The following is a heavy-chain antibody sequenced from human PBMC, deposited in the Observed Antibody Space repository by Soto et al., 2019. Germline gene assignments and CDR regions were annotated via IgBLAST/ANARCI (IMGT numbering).Heavy chain of an antibody. D-gene: IGHD6-19*01. J-gene: IGHJ4*02. V-gene: IGHV3-23*01. CDR2: ISGSGGST. Sequence: GGSLRLSCAASGFTFSSYAMSWVRQAPGKGLEWVSAISGSGGSTYYADSVKGRFTISRDNSKSTLYLQMNSLRAEDTAVYYCAKDLRVAGSYYFDYWGQGTLVTVSS. CDR1: GFTFSSYA. CDR3: AKDLRVAGSYYFDY.